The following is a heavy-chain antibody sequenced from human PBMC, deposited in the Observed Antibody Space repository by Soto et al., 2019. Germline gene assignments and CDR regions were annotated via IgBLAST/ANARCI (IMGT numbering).Heavy chain of an antibody. CDR1: GYSISSGYY. D-gene: IGHD6-13*01. J-gene: IGHJ1*01. CDR2: IYHSGST. CDR3: ARDYTKSSSWGIQH. V-gene: IGHV4-38-2*02. Sequence: SETLSLTCAVSGYSISSGYYWGWIRQPPGKGLECSGSIYHSGSTYYNPSLKSRVTISVDKSKNQFSLKLSSVTAAATAVYYCARDYTKSSSWGIQHWGQATLVT.